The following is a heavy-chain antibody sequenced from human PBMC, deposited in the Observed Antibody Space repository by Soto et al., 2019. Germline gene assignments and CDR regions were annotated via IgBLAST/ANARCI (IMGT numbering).Heavy chain of an antibody. V-gene: IGHV1-18*01. J-gene: IGHJ4*02. D-gene: IGHD6-19*01. CDR3: ARDQRYSGGPY. Sequence: GASVKVSCKASGYTFTSYGISWVRQAPGQGLEWMGWISAYNGNTYYAQNFQDRVTMATDTSTSTVYMELRSLRSDDTAVYYCARDQRYSGGPYWGQGTLVTVSS. CDR2: ISAYNGNT. CDR1: GYTFTSYG.